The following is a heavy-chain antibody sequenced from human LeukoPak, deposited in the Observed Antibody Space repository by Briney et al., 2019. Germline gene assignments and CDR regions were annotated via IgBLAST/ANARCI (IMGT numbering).Heavy chain of an antibody. J-gene: IGHJ4*02. D-gene: IGHD3-3*01. CDR1: GFTFSGYW. CDR2: IRSGGSIT. CDR3: ARVIWSGYYQIDY. Sequence: PGGSLRLSCAASGFTFSGYWMSWVRQAPGKGLEWVSYIRSGGSITRYADYVKGRFTISRDNAKNSLYLQMNSLRAEDTAVYYCARVIWSGYYQIDYWGQGTLVTVSS. V-gene: IGHV3-48*01.